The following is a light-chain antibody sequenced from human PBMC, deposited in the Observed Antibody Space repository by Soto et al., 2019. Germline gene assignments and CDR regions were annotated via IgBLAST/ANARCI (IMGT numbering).Light chain of an antibody. J-gene: IGLJ1*01. Sequence: QSARTQPASVSGSPGQSITISCSGTRSDVGGYPYVSWYQQHPGKATKLMIDEVSHRPSGVSNRFSGSKSGNTASLTISGLQAEDEADYYCSSYTSSIFYVFGTVTKVTVL. V-gene: IGLV2-14*01. CDR3: SSYTSSIFYV. CDR2: EVS. CDR1: RSDVGGYPY.